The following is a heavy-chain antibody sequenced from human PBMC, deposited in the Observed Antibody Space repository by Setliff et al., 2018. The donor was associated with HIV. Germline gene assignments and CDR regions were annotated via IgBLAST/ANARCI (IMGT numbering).Heavy chain of an antibody. V-gene: IGHV4-38-2*01. CDR3: ARYRRDDYYLTAYFDS. D-gene: IGHD1-26*01. Sequence: SETLSLTCAVSGYSISSGCYWGWIRQPPGKGLEWIGSMYHTGSTNYNPSLKSRVAMSVDTSRNQFSLKLSSLTAADTAVYYCARYRRDDYYLTAYFDSWGQGALVTVSS. J-gene: IGHJ4*02. CDR2: MYHTGST. CDR1: GYSISSGCY.